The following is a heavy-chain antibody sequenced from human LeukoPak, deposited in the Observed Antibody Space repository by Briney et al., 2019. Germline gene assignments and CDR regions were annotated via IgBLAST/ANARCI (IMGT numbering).Heavy chain of an antibody. CDR3: ARLYGYSNGYRFEY. D-gene: IGHD5-18*01. J-gene: IGHJ4*02. CDR2: IYYSGTT. CDR1: DGSVSSSNYY. Sequence: SETLSLTCTVSDGSVSSSNYYWGWIRQPPGKGLEWIGSIYYSGTTYYNPSVNGRVTISMDASKNQFSLKLRSVTAADAAVYFCARLYGYSNGYRFEYWGQGTLVTVSS. V-gene: IGHV4-39*01.